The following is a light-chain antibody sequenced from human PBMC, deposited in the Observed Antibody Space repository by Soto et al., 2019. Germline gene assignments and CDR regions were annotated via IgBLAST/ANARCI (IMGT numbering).Light chain of an antibody. Sequence: EIVMTQSPATLSVSPGERATLSFSASQSVSSNLAWYQQKPGQAPRLLIYDASTRATGIPDRFSGSGSETEFTLTISSLQSEDFAVYYCQQYSNWPPITFGQGTRLEIK. V-gene: IGKV3-15*01. CDR1: QSVSSN. CDR2: DAS. CDR3: QQYSNWPPIT. J-gene: IGKJ5*01.